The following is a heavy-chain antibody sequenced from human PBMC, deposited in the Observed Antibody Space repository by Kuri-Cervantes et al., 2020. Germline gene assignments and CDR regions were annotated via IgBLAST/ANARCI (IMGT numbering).Heavy chain of an antibody. Sequence: SETLSLTCTVSGGSISSSSYYWGWIRQPPGKGLEWIGSIYYSGSTYYNPSLKSRVTISVDTSKNQFSLKLSSVTAADTAVYYCARSITMVRGAVDTWGQGTMVTVSS. CDR2: IYYSGST. CDR3: ARSITMVRGAVDT. V-gene: IGHV4-39*07. CDR1: GGSISSSSYY. J-gene: IGHJ3*02. D-gene: IGHD3-10*01.